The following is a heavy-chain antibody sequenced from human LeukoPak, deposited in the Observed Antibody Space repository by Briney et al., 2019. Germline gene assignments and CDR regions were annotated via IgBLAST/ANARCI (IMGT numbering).Heavy chain of an antibody. D-gene: IGHD5-24*01. CDR3: ARDGRDGYIAKFYFDY. CDR2: ISIDGSNK. Sequence: PGRSMRLSCAVYRFTSSSYAMHCVSQAQGKGLEWVAVISIDGSNKYYADSVKGRFTISRDNSKNTLYLQMNSLRAEDTAVYYCARDGRDGYIAKFYFDYWGQGTLVTVSS. V-gene: IGHV3-30*04. CDR1: RFTSSSYA. J-gene: IGHJ4*02.